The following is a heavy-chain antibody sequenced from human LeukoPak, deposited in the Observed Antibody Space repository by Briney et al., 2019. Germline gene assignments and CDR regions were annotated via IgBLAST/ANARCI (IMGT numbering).Heavy chain of an antibody. V-gene: IGHV1-69*13. CDR3: ATSGSYRGWFDP. CDR1: GGTFSSYA. J-gene: IGHJ5*02. CDR2: IIPIFGTA. Sequence: ASVRVSCKASGGTFSSYAISWVRQAPGQGLEWMGGIIPIFGTANYAQKFQGRVTITADESTSTAYMELSSLRSEDTAVYYCATSGSYRGWFDPWGQGTLVTVSS. D-gene: IGHD1-26*01.